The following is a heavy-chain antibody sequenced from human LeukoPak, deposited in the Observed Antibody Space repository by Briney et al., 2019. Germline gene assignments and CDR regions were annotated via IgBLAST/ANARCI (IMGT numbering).Heavy chain of an antibody. CDR1: GYTFTDYY. J-gene: IGHJ5*02. D-gene: IGHD3-3*01. Sequence: GASVKVSCKASGYTFTDYYIHWVQLAPGQGLEWMGWIYSNNGRTDYAQKFQGRVTITRDTSISTAYMEVGRVRSDDTAVYYWARGFRTGDITTFAHWGQGTLVTVSS. CDR2: IYSNNGRT. V-gene: IGHV1-2*02. CDR3: ARGFRTGDITTFAH.